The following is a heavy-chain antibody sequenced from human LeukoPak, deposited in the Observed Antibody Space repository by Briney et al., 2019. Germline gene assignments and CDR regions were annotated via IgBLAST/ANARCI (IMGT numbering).Heavy chain of an antibody. CDR3: AREGRYCSSTSCYHYYYYMDV. J-gene: IGHJ6*03. CDR2: IKQDGSEK. Sequence: GGSLRLSCAASGFTVSSNYMSWIRQAPGKGLEWVANIKQDGSEKYYVDSVKGRFTISRDNAKNSLYLQMNSLRAEDTAVYYCAREGRYCSSTSCYHYYYYMDVWGKGTTVTISS. CDR1: GFTVSSNY. V-gene: IGHV3-7*01. D-gene: IGHD2-2*01.